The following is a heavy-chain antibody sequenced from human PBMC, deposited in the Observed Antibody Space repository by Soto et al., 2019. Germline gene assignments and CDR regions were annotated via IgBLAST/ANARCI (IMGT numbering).Heavy chain of an antibody. CDR2: INPKNGGI. Sequence: VASVKVSCKSSGYTFTDFYIHWVRQVPGQGLEWVGWINPKNGGINYAQKFQGRVTMTRDTSVNTSCMDLNRLNFDDSAIYYCVRGRSVLYLDLWGRGTQVTVSS. D-gene: IGHD1-20*01. CDR3: VRGRSVLYLDL. J-gene: IGHJ1*01. V-gene: IGHV1-2*02. CDR1: GYTFTDFY.